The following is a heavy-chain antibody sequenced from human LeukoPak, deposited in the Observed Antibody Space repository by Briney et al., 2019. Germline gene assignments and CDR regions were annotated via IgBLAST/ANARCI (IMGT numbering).Heavy chain of an antibody. Sequence: GGSLRLSCAASGFTVSTNYVSWVRQAPGKGLEWVSVIYRSGSTYYADSVKGRFTISRDNSKNTLYLQMNRLRAEDTAVYYWARDSGHDAFDIWGQGTMVTVSS. CDR3: ARDSGHDAFDI. V-gene: IGHV3-53*01. CDR2: IYRSGST. J-gene: IGHJ3*02. CDR1: GFTVSTNY.